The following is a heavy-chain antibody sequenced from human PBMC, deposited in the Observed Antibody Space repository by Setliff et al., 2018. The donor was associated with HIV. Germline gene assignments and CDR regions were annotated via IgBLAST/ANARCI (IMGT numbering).Heavy chain of an antibody. CDR3: ARTARVFDF. Sequence: SETLSLTCTVSDDSITGYYWSWIRQSPGKGLQCIGYIFESGGTNYNPSLRSRVTISMDTSKRQFSLTLTSVTAADTAVYYCARTARVFDFWGQGIQVTVSS. CDR1: DDSITGYY. CDR2: IFESGGT. V-gene: IGHV4-4*09. J-gene: IGHJ4*02.